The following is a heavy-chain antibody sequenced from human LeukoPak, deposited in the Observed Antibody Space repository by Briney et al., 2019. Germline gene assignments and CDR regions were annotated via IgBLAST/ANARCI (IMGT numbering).Heavy chain of an antibody. CDR3: ARGHYYDSTDALDI. J-gene: IGHJ3*02. CDR2: ISAYNGNT. CDR1: GYTFTSYG. V-gene: IGHV1-18*01. D-gene: IGHD3-22*01. Sequence: GASVTVSCKASGYTFTSYGISWVRQAPGQGLEWMGWISAYNGNTNYAQKLQGRVTMTTDTSTRTAYMELRSLRSDDTAVYYCARGHYYDSTDALDIWGQGTMVTVSS.